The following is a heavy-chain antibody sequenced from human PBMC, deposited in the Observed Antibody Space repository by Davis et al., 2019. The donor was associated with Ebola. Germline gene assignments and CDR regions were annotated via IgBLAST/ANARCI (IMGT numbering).Heavy chain of an antibody. D-gene: IGHD6-13*01. CDR3: ARGGANSNSWYYFDL. V-gene: IGHV3-53*04. J-gene: IGHJ4*02. Sequence: PGGSLRLSCAASGFTFSSYSMNWVRQAPRKGLEWVSVIYSGGGTHHADSVTGRFTISRHNSENTVYLQMNNLRPDDTAVYFCARGGANSNSWYYFDLWGQGTLVSVSS. CDR2: IYSGGGT. CDR1: GFTFSSYS.